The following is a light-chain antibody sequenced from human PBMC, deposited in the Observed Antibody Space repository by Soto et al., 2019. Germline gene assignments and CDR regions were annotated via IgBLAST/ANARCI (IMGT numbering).Light chain of an antibody. CDR2: DNN. CDR1: SSNIGNTY. Sequence: QSVLTQPPSVSAAPGQMVTISCSGSSSNIGNTYVCWWQQLPGTAPRLLIYDNNKRPSGIPDRFSGSKSGTSATLGITVLQTGDEADYYCGAWDTSLSAVVFGGGTKLTVL. CDR3: GAWDTSLSAVV. J-gene: IGLJ2*01. V-gene: IGLV1-51*01.